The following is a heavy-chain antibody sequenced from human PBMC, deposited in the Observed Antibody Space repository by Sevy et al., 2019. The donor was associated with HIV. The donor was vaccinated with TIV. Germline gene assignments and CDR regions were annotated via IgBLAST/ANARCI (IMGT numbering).Heavy chain of an antibody. J-gene: IGHJ5*02. D-gene: IGHD6-13*01. V-gene: IGHV4-4*07. Sequence: SETLSLTCTVSGGSISSYYWSWIRQPAGKGLEWIGRIYTSGSTNYNPSLKSRVTMSVDTSKNQFSLKLSSVTAADTAVYYCARECHLAAAGTWWFDPWGQGTLVTVSS. CDR1: GGSISSYY. CDR2: IYTSGST. CDR3: ARECHLAAAGTWWFDP.